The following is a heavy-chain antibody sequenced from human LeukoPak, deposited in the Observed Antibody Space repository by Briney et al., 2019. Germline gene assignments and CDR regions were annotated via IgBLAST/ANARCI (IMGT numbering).Heavy chain of an antibody. V-gene: IGHV1-69*06. Sequence: ASVKVSCKASGGTFSSYAISWVRQAPGQGLEWMGGIIPIFGTANYAQKFQGRVTITADKSTSTAYMELSSLRSEDTAVYYCARTEYYYGSGSYFHDYWGQGTLVTVSS. CDR2: IIPIFGTA. CDR3: ARTEYYYGSGSYFHDY. D-gene: IGHD3-10*01. CDR1: GGTFSSYA. J-gene: IGHJ4*02.